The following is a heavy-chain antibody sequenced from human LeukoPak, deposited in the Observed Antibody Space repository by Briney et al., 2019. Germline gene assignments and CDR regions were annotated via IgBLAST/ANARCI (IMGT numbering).Heavy chain of an antibody. V-gene: IGHV3-23*01. J-gene: IGHJ6*03. CDR1: GFTFTSHA. D-gene: IGHD3-3*01. Sequence: GGSLRLSCAASGFTFTSHAMSWVRQAPGKGMECVSGISCSGGSTYYADSVKGRFTISRDNSKNTLYLQMNSLRAEDTAIYYCAKGNDFWSGYPYYYYYMDVWGKGTTVTVSS. CDR2: ISCSGGST. CDR3: AKGNDFWSGYPYYYYYMDV.